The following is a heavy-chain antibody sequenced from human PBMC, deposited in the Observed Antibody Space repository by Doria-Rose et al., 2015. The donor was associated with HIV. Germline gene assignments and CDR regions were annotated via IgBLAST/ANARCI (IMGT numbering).Heavy chain of an antibody. J-gene: IGHJ4*02. CDR2: ISGYNGNT. CDR1: INYG. V-gene: IGHV1-18*01. D-gene: IGHD3-22*01. CDR3: VRDPPYFYDSRGFLPAY. Sequence: INYGVSWVRQAPGQGFEWMGWISGYNGNTNYAQKFLGRVTMTTDTSTSTGYMDLRSLRSDDTAVYYCVRDPPYFYDSRGFLPAYWGRGTLVTVSP.